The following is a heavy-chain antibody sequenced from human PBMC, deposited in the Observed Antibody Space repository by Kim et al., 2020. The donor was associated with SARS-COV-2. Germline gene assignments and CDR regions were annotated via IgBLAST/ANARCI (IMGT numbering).Heavy chain of an antibody. CDR2: ISYDGSNK. D-gene: IGHD3-10*01. CDR1: GITFSSYG. V-gene: IGHV3-33*05. Sequence: GGSLRLSCAASGITFSSYGMHWVRQAPGKGLEWVAVISYDGSNKYYADSVKGRFTISRDNSKNTLYLQMNSLRAEDTAVYYCASSWFEGEEYFQHWGQGT. J-gene: IGHJ1*01. CDR3: ASSWFEGEEYFQH.